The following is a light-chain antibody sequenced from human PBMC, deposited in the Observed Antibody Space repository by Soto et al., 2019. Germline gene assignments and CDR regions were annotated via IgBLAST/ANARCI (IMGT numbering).Light chain of an antibody. CDR1: QNVNSW. CDR3: QKYNNYSGT. V-gene: IGKV1-5*03. CDR2: KAS. Sequence: DIQMTQSPSTLSASVGDRVTITCRASQNVNSWLAWYQQKPGKAPKLLIYKASNLENGVPSRFSGSGSGTEFTLTISGLQPDDFASYYCQKYNNYSGTFGQGTKVEIK. J-gene: IGKJ1*01.